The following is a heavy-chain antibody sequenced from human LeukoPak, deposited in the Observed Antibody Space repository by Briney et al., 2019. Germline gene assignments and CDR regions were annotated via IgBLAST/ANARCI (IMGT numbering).Heavy chain of an antibody. CDR1: GYTFTDYY. J-gene: IGHJ4*02. D-gene: IGHD4-23*01. CDR2: ISLRSCGT. CDR3: RLVTMGDY. Sequence: ASVKVSCKTYGYTFTDYYMHWVRQAPGQRLEWMGLISLRSCGTNYAQKLQGRVTVTRDTSISTVYIALSRLRSDDTAVYYCRLVTMGDYWGQGTLVTVSS. V-gene: IGHV1-2*06.